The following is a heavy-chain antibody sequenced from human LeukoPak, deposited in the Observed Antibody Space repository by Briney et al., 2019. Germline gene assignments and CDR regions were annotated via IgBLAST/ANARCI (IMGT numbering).Heavy chain of an antibody. CDR3: AKDSLPGVWSGYLDY. Sequence: GGSLRLSCAASGFTFSSYGMHRVRQAPGKGLEWVAAISYDGSNKYYADSVKGRFTISRDNSKNTLYLQMNSLRAEDMAVYYCAKDSLPGVWSGYLDYWGQGTLVTVSS. CDR2: ISYDGSNK. V-gene: IGHV3-30*18. D-gene: IGHD3-3*01. J-gene: IGHJ4*02. CDR1: GFTFSSYG.